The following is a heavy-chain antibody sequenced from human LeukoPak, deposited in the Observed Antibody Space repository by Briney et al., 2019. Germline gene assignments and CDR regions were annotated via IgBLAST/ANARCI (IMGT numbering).Heavy chain of an antibody. CDR1: GGSISSGGYS. J-gene: IGHJ5*02. Sequence: SQTPSLTCAVSGGSISSGGYSWSWIRQPPGKGLEWIGYIYHSGSTYYNPSLKSRVTISVDRSKNQFSLKLSSVTAADTAVYYCAGGGYYDILTGYTNWFDPWGQGTLVTVSS. D-gene: IGHD3-9*01. CDR3: AGGGYYDILTGYTNWFDP. CDR2: IYHSGST. V-gene: IGHV4-30-2*01.